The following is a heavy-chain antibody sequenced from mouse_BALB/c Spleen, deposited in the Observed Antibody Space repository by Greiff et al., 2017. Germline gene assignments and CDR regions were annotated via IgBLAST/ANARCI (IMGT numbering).Heavy chain of an antibody. Sequence: QVQLQQPGAELVKPGASVKLSCKASGYTFTSYWMHWVKQRPGQGLEWIGEINPSNGRTNYNEKFKSKATLTVDKSSSTAYMQLSSLTSEDYAVYYSARWGGNYFYYFDYWGQGTTLTVSS. V-gene: IGHV1S81*02. J-gene: IGHJ2*01. D-gene: IGHD2-1*01. CDR1: GYTFTSYW. CDR3: ARWGGNYFYYFDY. CDR2: INPSNGRT.